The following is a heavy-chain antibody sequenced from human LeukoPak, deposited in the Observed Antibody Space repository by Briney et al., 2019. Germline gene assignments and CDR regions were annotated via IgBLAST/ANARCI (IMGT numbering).Heavy chain of an antibody. D-gene: IGHD3-10*01. CDR2: IIPIFGTA. Sequence: SVKVSCKASGGTFSSYTINWVRQAPGQGPEWMGGIIPIFGTANYAQKFQGRVTITTDESTSTAYMELSSLRSEDTAVYYCARGSYGSGSRDYGMDVWGQGTTVTVSS. CDR3: ARGSYGSGSRDYGMDV. J-gene: IGHJ6*02. V-gene: IGHV1-69*05. CDR1: GGTFSSYT.